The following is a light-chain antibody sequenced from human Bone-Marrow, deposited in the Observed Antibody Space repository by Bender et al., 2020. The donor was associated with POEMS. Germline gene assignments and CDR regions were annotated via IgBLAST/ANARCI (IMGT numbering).Light chain of an antibody. V-gene: IGLV2-8*01. Sequence: QSALTQPASVSGSPGQSITISCTGTSSDVGAYNYVSWYQHLPGTAPKLIIYNSDQRPSGVPDRFSGSKSGNTASLTISGLQAEDEADYYCSSYAGTNNLNVVFGGGTKLTVL. J-gene: IGLJ2*01. CDR1: SSDVGAYNY. CDR3: SSYAGTNNLNVV. CDR2: NSD.